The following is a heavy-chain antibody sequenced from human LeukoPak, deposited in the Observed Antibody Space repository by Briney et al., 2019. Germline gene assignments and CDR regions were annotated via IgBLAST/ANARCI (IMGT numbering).Heavy chain of an antibody. CDR1: GYTFTSYD. V-gene: IGHV1-8*03. CDR2: MNPNSGNT. D-gene: IGHD2-2*01. CDR3: ARVPAARSGYYMDV. Sequence: GASVKVSCKASGYTFTSYDINWVRQATGQGLEWMGWMNPNSGNTGYAQKFQGRVTITRNTSISTAYMELSSLRSEDTAVYYCARVPAARSGYYMDVWGKGTTVTVSS. J-gene: IGHJ6*03.